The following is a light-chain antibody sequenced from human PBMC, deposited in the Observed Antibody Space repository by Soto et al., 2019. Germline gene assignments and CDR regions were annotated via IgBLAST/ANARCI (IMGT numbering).Light chain of an antibody. CDR1: SSDVGSYNR. Sequence: SAVPQPRSVCRSRGQSVTISCTGTSSDVGSYNRVSWYQQPPGTAPKLMIYEVSNRPSGVPDRFSGSKSGNTASLTISGLQAEDEADYYCSSYTSSSTYVFGTGTKVTVL. CDR2: EVS. J-gene: IGLJ1*01. CDR3: SSYTSSSTYV. V-gene: IGLV2-18*02.